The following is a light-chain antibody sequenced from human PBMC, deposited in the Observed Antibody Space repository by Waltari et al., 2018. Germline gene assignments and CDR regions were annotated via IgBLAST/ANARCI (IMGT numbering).Light chain of an antibody. CDR1: RSLLHSNGYNY. V-gene: IGKV2-28*01. J-gene: IGKJ4*01. CDR3: MQALQTPLT. Sequence: DVVLNQFPLSLPATPGERASLSCQSSRSLLHSNGYNYLDWYLQKPGHPPQLLIYLGSNRASGVPDRFSGSGSGTDFTLKISRVEAEDVGVYYCMQALQTPLTFGGGTKVEIK. CDR2: LGS.